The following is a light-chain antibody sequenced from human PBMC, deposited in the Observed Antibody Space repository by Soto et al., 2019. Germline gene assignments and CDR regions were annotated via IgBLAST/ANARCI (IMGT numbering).Light chain of an antibody. CDR1: QSVASNN. CDR3: QQYGSSPRT. J-gene: IGKJ1*01. V-gene: IGKV3-20*01. Sequence: EIVLTQSPGTLSLSPGERATLSCRASQSVASNNLAWYQQKPGQSPRLIIYGASSRARGIPDRFTGSGSGPDFIHTISRLEPEDFAVYYCQQYGSSPRTFGQGTRVEIK. CDR2: GAS.